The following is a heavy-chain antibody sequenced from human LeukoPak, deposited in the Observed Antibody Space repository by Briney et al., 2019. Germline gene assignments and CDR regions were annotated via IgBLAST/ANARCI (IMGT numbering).Heavy chain of an antibody. CDR3: AKGEKWLRFPYYFDY. CDR2: ISGSGGST. J-gene: IGHJ4*02. D-gene: IGHD5-12*01. V-gene: IGHV3-23*01. Sequence: GGSLRLSCAASGFTFSSYAMSWVRQAPGKGLEWVSAISGSGGSTYCADSVKGRFTISRDNSKNTLNLQMNSLRAEDTAVYYCAKGEKWLRFPYYFDYWGQGTLVTVSS. CDR1: GFTFSSYA.